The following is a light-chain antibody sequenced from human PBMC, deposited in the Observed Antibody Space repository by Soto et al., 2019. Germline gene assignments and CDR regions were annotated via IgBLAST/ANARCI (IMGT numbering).Light chain of an antibody. CDR3: LQHNSYPQT. CDR1: QGIKVA. J-gene: IGKJ1*01. Sequence: DIQMTQSQSSLSASVGDRVTITCWASQGIKVALGWYQQKPGKAPKRLIYAASSLQSGVPSRFSGSGSGTEFTLTIRSLQPEDFATYYCLQHNSYPQTFGQGTKVEIK. V-gene: IGKV1-17*01. CDR2: AAS.